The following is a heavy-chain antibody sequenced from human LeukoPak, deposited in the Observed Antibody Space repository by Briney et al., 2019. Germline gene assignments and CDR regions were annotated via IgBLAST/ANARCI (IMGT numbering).Heavy chain of an antibody. CDR2: ISGSSGST. CDR1: GFTFSSYA. CDR3: AKDRRCSSTTCYDAFGI. D-gene: IGHD2-2*01. J-gene: IGHJ3*02. Sequence: PGGSLRLSCAASGFTFSSYAMSWVRQAPGKGLEWVSGISGSSGSTYYADSVKGRFTISRDSSKNTLYLQMDSLRAEDTAVYYCAKDRRCSSTTCYDAFGIWGQGTMVTVSS. V-gene: IGHV3-23*01.